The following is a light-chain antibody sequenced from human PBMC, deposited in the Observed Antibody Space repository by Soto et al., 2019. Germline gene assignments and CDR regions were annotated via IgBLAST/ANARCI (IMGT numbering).Light chain of an antibody. CDR2: LEGSGSY. J-gene: IGLJ2*01. Sequence: QPVLTQSSSASASLGSSVKLTCTLSSGHSSYIIAWHQQQPGKAPRYLMKLEGSGSYHKGSGVPDRFSGSSTGADRSLTISNLQFEDEADYYCETWDFNTRVFGGGTKVTVL. V-gene: IGLV4-60*02. CDR3: ETWDFNTRV. CDR1: SGHSSYI.